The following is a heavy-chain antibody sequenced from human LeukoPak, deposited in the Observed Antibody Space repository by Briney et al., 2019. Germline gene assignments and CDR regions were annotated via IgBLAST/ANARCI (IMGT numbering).Heavy chain of an antibody. J-gene: IGHJ4*02. Sequence: GGSLRISCAASGFTFSSYGMHWVRQAPGKGLEWVAVISYDGSNKYYADSVKGRFTISRDNSKNTLYLQMNSLRAEDTAVYYCAAGVILAVAGPGDYWGQGTLVTVSS. CDR1: GFTFSSYG. CDR3: AAGVILAVAGPGDY. D-gene: IGHD6-19*01. CDR2: ISYDGSNK. V-gene: IGHV3-30*03.